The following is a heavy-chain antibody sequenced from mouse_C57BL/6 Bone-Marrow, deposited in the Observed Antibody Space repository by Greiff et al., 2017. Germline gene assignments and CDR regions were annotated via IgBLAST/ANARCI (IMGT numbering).Heavy chain of an antibody. CDR2: ISNGGGST. CDR1: GFTFSDYY. J-gene: IGHJ4*01. D-gene: IGHD1-1*01. CDR3: ARHAYYYGSSPYAMDY. V-gene: IGHV5-12*01. Sequence: EVQLVESGGGLVQPGGSLKLSCAASGFTFSDYYMYWVRQTPEKRLEWVAYISNGGGSTYYPDTVKGRFTISRDNAKNTLYLQMSRLKSEDTAMYYCARHAYYYGSSPYAMDYWGQGTSVTVSS.